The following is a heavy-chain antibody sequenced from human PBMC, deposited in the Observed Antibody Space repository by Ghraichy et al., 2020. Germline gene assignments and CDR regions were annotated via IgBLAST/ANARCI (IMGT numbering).Heavy chain of an antibody. CDR2: TSADSSDI. V-gene: IGHV3-21*01. CDR3: ARAVNYIDSGTYALGYMDV. D-gene: IGHD3-10*01. J-gene: IGHJ6*03. Sequence: LSLTCAPSGFAFISYSMNWVRQAPGKGLEWVSSTSADSSDIYYAYSVKGRFTISRDNAKNSLYLQMNSLRAEDTAVYFCARAVNYIDSGTYALGYMDVWGKGTTVTVSS. CDR1: GFAFISYS.